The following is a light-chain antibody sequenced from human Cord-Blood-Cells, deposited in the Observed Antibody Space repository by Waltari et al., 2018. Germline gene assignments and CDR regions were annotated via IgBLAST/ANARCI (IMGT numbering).Light chain of an antibody. Sequence: DIQMTQSPSSLSASVGDRVTITRRASQSISSYLNWYKQKPVKAPKLLIYAASSVQSGVPSRFSVSGSVTDFTLTISSLPPEDFATYYCQQSYSTPRSFGPGTKVDIK. V-gene: IGKV1-39*01. CDR3: QQSYSTPRS. CDR1: QSISSY. J-gene: IGKJ3*01. CDR2: AAS.